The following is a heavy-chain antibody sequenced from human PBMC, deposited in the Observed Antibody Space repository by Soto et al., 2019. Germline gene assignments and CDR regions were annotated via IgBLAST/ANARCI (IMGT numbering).Heavy chain of an antibody. D-gene: IGHD5-18*01. CDR3: AREPRIQLLFTPGKSDAFDI. Sequence: SVKVSCKASGGTFSSYAISWVRQAPGQGLEWMGGIIPIFATANYAQKFQGRVTITADESTSTAYMELSSLRSEDTAVYYCAREPRIQLLFTPGKSDAFDIWGQGTMVTVSS. CDR1: GGTFSSYA. CDR2: IIPIFATA. J-gene: IGHJ3*02. V-gene: IGHV1-69*13.